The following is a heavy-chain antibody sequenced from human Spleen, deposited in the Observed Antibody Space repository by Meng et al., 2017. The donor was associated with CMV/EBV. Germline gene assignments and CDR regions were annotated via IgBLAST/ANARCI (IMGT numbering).Heavy chain of an antibody. CDR3: ARVVVPGAVIGNWLDP. Sequence: ASISCGAYCWSWIRQPPGKGLEWIGYICYSGSTYYTPSLQSRLTMSVDTSKNQFSLKVTSVTAADTAMYYCARVVVPGAVIGNWLDPWGQGTLVTVSS. CDR2: ICYSGST. CDR1: ASISCGAYC. V-gene: IGHV4-30-4*08. J-gene: IGHJ5*02. D-gene: IGHD2-2*01.